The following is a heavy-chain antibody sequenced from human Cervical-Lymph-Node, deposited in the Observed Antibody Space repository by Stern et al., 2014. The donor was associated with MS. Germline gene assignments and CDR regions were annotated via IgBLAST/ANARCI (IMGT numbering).Heavy chain of an antibody. CDR1: GGTFSSYA. V-gene: IGHV1-69*12. J-gene: IGHJ4*02. CDR3: ARSIEYYDILTGSVGYFDY. CDR2: IIPIFGTA. Sequence: QDQLVQSGAEVKKPGSSVKVSCKASGGTFSSYAISWVRQAPGQGLEWMGGIIPIFGTANYAQKFQGRVTITADESTSTAYMELSSLRSEDTAVYYCARSIEYYDILTGSVGYFDYWGQGTLVTVSS. D-gene: IGHD3-9*01.